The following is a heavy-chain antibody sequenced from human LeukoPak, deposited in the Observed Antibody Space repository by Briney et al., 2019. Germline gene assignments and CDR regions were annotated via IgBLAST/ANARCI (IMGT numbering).Heavy chain of an antibody. D-gene: IGHD4/OR15-4a*01. J-gene: IGHJ6*04. CDR1: GFTSSGYW. CDR2: IKKDGSEK. Sequence: GGSLRLSCAAPGFTSSGYWMHGVRRPPGKGLEWVANIKKDGSEKEYVDSVKGRFSIFRDNAKNTVYLQMNSLRTEDTTVYYCAYGAGGVPGGLLLWGKGTTVIVSS. CDR3: AYGAGGVPGGLLL. V-gene: IGHV3-7*01.